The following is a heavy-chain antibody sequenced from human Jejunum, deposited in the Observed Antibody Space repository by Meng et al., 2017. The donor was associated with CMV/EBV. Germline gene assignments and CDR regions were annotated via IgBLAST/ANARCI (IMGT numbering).Heavy chain of an antibody. V-gene: IGHV3-53*01. Sequence: SCTGSEFSVTRNNMTWVRQAPGKGLEWVSAIYSGDTTYYADSVRGRFTISRDNSKNTLYLQMNSLRAEDTAVYYCAKKYSGSFDYWGQGTLVTLL. CDR2: IYSGDTT. CDR3: AKKYSGSFDY. D-gene: IGHD1-26*01. CDR1: EFSVTRNN. J-gene: IGHJ4*02.